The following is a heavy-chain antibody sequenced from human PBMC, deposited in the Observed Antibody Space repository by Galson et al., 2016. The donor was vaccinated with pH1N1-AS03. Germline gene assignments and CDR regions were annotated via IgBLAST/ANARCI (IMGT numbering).Heavy chain of an antibody. CDR3: ARATLSSGGSAGGFDP. D-gene: IGHD3-10*01. J-gene: IGHJ5*02. Sequence: SVKVSCKASGGTFTGYAISWVRQAPGQGLEWVGGIIPLLGKSTYAQKSQGRVTITADKSTSTAYMELSSLRSEDTAVYYCARATLSSGGSAGGFDPWGQGTLVTVSS. CDR2: IIPLLGKS. CDR1: GGTFTGYA. V-gene: IGHV1-69*10.